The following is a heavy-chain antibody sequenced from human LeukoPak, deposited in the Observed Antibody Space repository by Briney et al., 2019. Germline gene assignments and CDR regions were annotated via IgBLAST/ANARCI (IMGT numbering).Heavy chain of an antibody. V-gene: IGHV3-74*01. D-gene: IGHD2-8*02. CDR1: GFTFSSYW. Sequence: PGGSLRLSCAASGFTFSSYWMHWVRQAPGKGLVWVSRIESDGSSTSYADSVKGRFTISRDNAKNTLYLQMNSLRAEDTAVYYCARDQLYCTGGTCYFDYWGQGTLVTVSS. J-gene: IGHJ4*02. CDR2: IESDGSST. CDR3: ARDQLYCTGGTCYFDY.